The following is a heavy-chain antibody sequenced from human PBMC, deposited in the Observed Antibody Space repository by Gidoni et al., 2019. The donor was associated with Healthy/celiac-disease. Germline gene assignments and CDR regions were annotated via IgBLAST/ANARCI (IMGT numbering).Heavy chain of an antibody. J-gene: IGHJ4*02. CDR1: GFTFSSYG. CDR2: IWYDGSNK. V-gene: IGHV3-33*01. D-gene: IGHD3-22*01. CDR3: ARDYLTRYYYDSSGYYDLCYFDY. Sequence: QVQLVESGGGVVQPGRSLRLSCAASGFTFSSYGMHWVRQAPGKGLEWVAVIWYDGSNKYYADSVKGRFTISRDNSKNTLYLQMNSLRAEDTAVYYCARDYLTRYYYDSSGYYDLCYFDYWGQGTLVTVSS.